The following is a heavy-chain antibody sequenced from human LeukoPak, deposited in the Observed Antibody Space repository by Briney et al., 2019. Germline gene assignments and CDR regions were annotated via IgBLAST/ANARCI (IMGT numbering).Heavy chain of an antibody. CDR2: ISAYNGNT. CDR3: ARYVPGSSSDAFDI. V-gene: IGHV1-18*01. CDR1: GYTFTSYG. J-gene: IGHJ3*02. Sequence: ASVKVSCKASGYTFTSYGISWVRQAPGQGLEWMGWISAYNGNTNYAQKLQGRVTMTTDTSTGTAYMELRSLRSDDTAVYYCARYVPGSSSDAFDIWDQGTMVTVSS. D-gene: IGHD6-6*01.